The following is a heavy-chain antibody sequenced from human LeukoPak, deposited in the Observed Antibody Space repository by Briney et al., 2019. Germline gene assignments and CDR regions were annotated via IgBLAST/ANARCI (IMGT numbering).Heavy chain of an antibody. CDR1: GFTVSDYS. CDR2: IKQDGSEK. J-gene: IGHJ4*02. CDR3: ARQSWIQLWLPVGIQSGGYFDY. V-gene: IGHV3-7*01. D-gene: IGHD5-18*01. Sequence: GGSLRLSCAASGFTVSDYSMSWVRQAPGKGLEWVANIKQDGSEKYYVDSVKGRFTISRDNAKNSLYLQMNSLRAEDTAVYYCARQSWIQLWLPVGIQSGGYFDYWGQGTLVTVSS.